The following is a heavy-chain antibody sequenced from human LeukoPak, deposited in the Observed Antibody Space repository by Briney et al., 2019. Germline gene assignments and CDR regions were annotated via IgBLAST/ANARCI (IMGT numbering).Heavy chain of an antibody. CDR3: ARAHRRNKIFKNYYGSGSYCDY. CDR2: INHSGST. CDR1: GGSFSGYY. V-gene: IGHV4-34*01. Sequence: SETLSLTCAVYGGSFSGYYWSWIRQPPGKGLEWIGEINHSGSTNYNPSLKSRVTISVDTSKNQFSLKLSSVTAADTAVYYCARAHRRNKIFKNYYGSGSYCDYWGQGTLVTVSS. D-gene: IGHD3-10*01. J-gene: IGHJ4*02.